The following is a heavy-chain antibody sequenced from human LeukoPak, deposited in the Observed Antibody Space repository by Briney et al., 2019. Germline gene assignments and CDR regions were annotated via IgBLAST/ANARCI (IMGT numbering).Heavy chain of an antibody. J-gene: IGHJ4*02. Sequence: ASVKVSCKASGGTFSSYAISWVRQAPGQGPEWMGRIIPILGIANYAQKFQGRVTITADKPTSTAYMELSSLRSEDTAVYYCARGGSYYYGYWGQGTLVTVSS. CDR1: GGTFSSYA. CDR2: IIPILGIA. CDR3: ARGGSYYYGY. D-gene: IGHD1-26*01. V-gene: IGHV1-69*04.